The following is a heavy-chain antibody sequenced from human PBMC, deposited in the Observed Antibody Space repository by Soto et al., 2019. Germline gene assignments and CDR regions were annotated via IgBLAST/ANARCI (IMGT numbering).Heavy chain of an antibody. J-gene: IGHJ6*02. D-gene: IGHD2-2*01. Sequence: ASVKVSCKASGYTFTGYYMHWVRQAPGQGLEWMGWINPNSGGTNYAQKFQGWVTMTRDTSISTAYMELSRLRPDDTAVYYCARLGGCSSTSCYGYYYYGIDVWGQGTTVTVSS. V-gene: IGHV1-2*04. CDR1: GYTFTGYY. CDR3: ARLGGCSSTSCYGYYYYGIDV. CDR2: INPNSGGT.